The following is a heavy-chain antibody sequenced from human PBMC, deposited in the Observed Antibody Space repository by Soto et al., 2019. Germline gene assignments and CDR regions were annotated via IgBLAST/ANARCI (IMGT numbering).Heavy chain of an antibody. CDR1: GGSFSGYY. D-gene: IGHD6-13*01. CDR2: INHSGST. Sequence: PSETLSLTCAVYGGSFSGYYWSWIRQPPGKGLEWIGEINHSGSTNYNPSLKSRVTISVDTSKNQFSLKLSSVTAADTAVYYCAAGSRTNGGQQPAPVPSGQGTLVTVSS. J-gene: IGHJ5*02. CDR3: AAGSRTNGGQQPAPVP. V-gene: IGHV4-34*01.